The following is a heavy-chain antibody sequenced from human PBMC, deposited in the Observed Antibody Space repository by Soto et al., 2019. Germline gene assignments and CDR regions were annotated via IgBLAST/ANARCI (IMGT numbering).Heavy chain of an antibody. CDR1: GFTFSSYG. Sequence: QVQLVESGGGVVQPGRSLSLSCTASGFTFSSYGMHWVRQTPGMGLEWVAHISYDGNNEHYTDSVKGRFTISRDNSKNPXYLQMNSLRTEETALYYCAKDTYYHDSSGYYVFDHWGQGTLVTVSS. D-gene: IGHD3-22*01. CDR3: AKDTYYHDSSGYYVFDH. J-gene: IGHJ4*02. V-gene: IGHV3-30*18. CDR2: ISYDGNNE.